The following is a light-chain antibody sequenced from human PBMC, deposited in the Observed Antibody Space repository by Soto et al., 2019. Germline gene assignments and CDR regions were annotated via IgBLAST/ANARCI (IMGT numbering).Light chain of an antibody. CDR1: QSVSSY. Sequence: EIVLTQSPATLSLSPGERAALSCRASQSVSSYLAWYQQKPGQAPRLLIYDASKRAPGIPARFTGSGSGTDFTLTSSSLDPESFAVYFCQQRSNWPSTFGGGTKVEI. V-gene: IGKV3-11*01. J-gene: IGKJ4*01. CDR3: QQRSNWPST. CDR2: DAS.